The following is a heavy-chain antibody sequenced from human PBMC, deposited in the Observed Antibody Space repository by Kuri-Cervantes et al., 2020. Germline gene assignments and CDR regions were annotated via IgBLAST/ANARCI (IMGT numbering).Heavy chain of an antibody. CDR1: GGSFSGYY. J-gene: IGHJ4*02. CDR3: ARVPSTRPDYFDY. V-gene: IGHV4-34*01. CDR2: INHSGST. D-gene: IGHD2-2*01. Sequence: SETLSLTCAVYGGSFSGYYWSWIRQPPGKGLGWIGEINHSGSTNYNPSLKSRVTISVDTSKNQFSLKLSSVTAADTAVYYCARVPSTRPDYFDYWGQGTLVTDSS.